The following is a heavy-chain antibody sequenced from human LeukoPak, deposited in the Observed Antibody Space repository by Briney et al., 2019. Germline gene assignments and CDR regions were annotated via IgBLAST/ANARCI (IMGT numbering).Heavy chain of an antibody. CDR2: IYYSGST. J-gene: IGHJ4*02. Sequence: SETLSLTCTVSGGSISSYYWSWIRQPPGKGLEWIGYIYYSGSTNYNPSLKSRVTISVDTSKNQFSLKLSSVTAADTAVYYCASLGYYDSSGHYVGHFDYWGQGTLVTVSS. CDR1: GGSISSYY. V-gene: IGHV4-59*01. D-gene: IGHD3-22*01. CDR3: ASLGYYDSSGHYVGHFDY.